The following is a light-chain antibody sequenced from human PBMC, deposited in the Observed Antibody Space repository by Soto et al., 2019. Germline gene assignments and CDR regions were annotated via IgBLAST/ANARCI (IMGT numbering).Light chain of an antibody. V-gene: IGKV3-20*01. Sequence: EMGLPRLPPPRSFSPGERATPPSRPSQSVSSYLAWYQQKPGQAPRLLIYGASSRATGIPDRFSGSGSGTDFTLTISRLEPEDFAVYYCQQYGSSRETFGQGTKVDIK. CDR3: QQYGSSRET. CDR2: GAS. J-gene: IGKJ1*01. CDR1: QSVSSY.